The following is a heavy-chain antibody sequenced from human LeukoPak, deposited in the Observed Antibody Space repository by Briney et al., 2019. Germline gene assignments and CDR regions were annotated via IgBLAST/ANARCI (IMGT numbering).Heavy chain of an antibody. CDR2: ISHDGFI. CDR3: ARDWVYKIDY. Sequence: PGGSLRLSCAASGFTFSDYWIHWVRRTPGKGLVWVSRISHDGFISYADSVKGRFTISRDNAKNTLILQMNSLRAEDTAVYYCARDWVYKIDYWGRGTQVTVSS. V-gene: IGHV3-74*01. CDR1: GFTFSDYW. J-gene: IGHJ4*02. D-gene: IGHD5-24*01.